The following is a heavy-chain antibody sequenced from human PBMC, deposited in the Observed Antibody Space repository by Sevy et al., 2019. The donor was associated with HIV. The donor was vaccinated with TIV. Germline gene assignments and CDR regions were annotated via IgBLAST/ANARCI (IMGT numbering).Heavy chain of an antibody. D-gene: IGHD1-1*01. CDR2: INPGNGIT. V-gene: IGHV1-3*01. Sequence: ASVKVSCKASGYNFIFYAVHWVRQAPGQSLEWMGWINPGNGITKYSQNFQGRVTITRDTSGTSTYMELASLTSEDTSVYYWASEVEGALKYFDSWGQGTLVTVSS. CDR1: GYNFIFYA. CDR3: ASEVEGALKYFDS. J-gene: IGHJ4*02.